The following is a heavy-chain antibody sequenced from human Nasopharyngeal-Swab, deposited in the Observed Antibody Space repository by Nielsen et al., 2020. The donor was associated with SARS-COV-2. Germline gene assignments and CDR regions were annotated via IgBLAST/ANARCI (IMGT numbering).Heavy chain of an antibody. CDR2: IWYDGSNK. V-gene: IGHV3-33*01. Sequence: GESLKISCAASGFTFSSYGMHWVRQAPGKGLEWVAVIWYDGSNKYYAGSVKGRFTISRDNSKNTLYLQMNSLRAEDTAVYYCARDLFYLDYWGQGTLVTVSS. CDR3: ARDLFYLDY. J-gene: IGHJ4*02. D-gene: IGHD3-16*02. CDR1: GFTFSSYG.